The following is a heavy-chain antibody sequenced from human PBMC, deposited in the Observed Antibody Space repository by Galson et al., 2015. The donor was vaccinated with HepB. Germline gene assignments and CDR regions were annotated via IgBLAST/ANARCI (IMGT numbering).Heavy chain of an antibody. CDR1: GDSVSSNSAA. D-gene: IGHD6-13*01. J-gene: IGHJ4*02. Sequence: CAISGDSVSSNSAAWNWIRQSPSRGLEWLGRTYYRSKWYNDYAVSVKSRITINPDTSKNQFSLQLNPVTPEDTAVYYCARDRGIAAAGCFDYWGQGTLVTVSS. CDR3: ARDRGIAAAGCFDY. V-gene: IGHV6-1*01. CDR2: TYYRSKWYN.